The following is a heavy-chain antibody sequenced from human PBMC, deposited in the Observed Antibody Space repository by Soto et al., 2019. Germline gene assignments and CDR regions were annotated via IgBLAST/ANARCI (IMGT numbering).Heavy chain of an antibody. CDR1: GDSINSGDYY. J-gene: IGHJ6*02. CDR3: ARWSGVGVAGMDV. D-gene: IGHD3-10*01. V-gene: IGHV4-30-4*01. Sequence: QVQLQESGPRLVKPLPTLSLTCTVSGDSINSGDYYWSWIRQPPGRGLEWVGYSFYSGITDYNPSLKSRMTISMDTSKNQFSLRLNSVTAADTAVYFCARWSGVGVAGMDVWGQGTTVSVSS. CDR2: SFYSGIT.